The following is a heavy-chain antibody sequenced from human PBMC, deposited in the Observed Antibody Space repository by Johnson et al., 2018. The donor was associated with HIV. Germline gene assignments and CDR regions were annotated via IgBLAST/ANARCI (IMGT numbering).Heavy chain of an antibody. Sequence: QMMLVESGGGVVQPGRSLRLSCAASGFSFSSYAMHWVRQSPGKGLEWVAVISFDGGEKYYADSVKGRFTISREDSKNTLYLQMNSLRAEDTSVLCCAKDIEGISWWTPHDPDDAFDIWGQVTMVTVSS. V-gene: IGHV3-30*18. D-gene: IGHD6-13*01. J-gene: IGHJ3*02. CDR3: AKDIEGISWWTPHDPDDAFDI. CDR2: ISFDGGEK. CDR1: GFSFSSYA.